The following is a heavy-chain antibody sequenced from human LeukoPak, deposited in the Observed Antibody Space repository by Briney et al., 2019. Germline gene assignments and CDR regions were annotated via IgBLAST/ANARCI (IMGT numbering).Heavy chain of an antibody. CDR3: ARGVPCRYSSSWYCVGY. CDR2: IYYSGST. Sequence: SETLSLTCTVSGGSISSGDYYWSWIRQPPGKGLDCIGYIYYSGSTYYNPSLKSRVTISVDTSKNQFSLKLSSVTAADTAVYYCARGVPCRYSSSWYCVGYWGQGTLVTVSS. J-gene: IGHJ4*02. V-gene: IGHV4-30-4*01. CDR1: GGSISSGDYY. D-gene: IGHD6-13*01.